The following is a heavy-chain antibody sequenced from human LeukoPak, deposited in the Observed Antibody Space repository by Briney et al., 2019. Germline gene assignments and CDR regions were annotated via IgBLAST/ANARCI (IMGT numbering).Heavy chain of an antibody. J-gene: IGHJ4*02. CDR3: VSPRGFSYGYFDY. Sequence: TASETLSLTCGVSGGSISSSSAYWGWIRQPPGKGLEWIGSIYYSKNTYYNPSLKSRVTISADTSKNQFSLTLGSVSATDTAVYYCVSPRGFSYGYFDYWGQGTLVTVSS. D-gene: IGHD5-18*01. V-gene: IGHV4-39*01. CDR2: IYYSKNT. CDR1: GGSISSSSAY.